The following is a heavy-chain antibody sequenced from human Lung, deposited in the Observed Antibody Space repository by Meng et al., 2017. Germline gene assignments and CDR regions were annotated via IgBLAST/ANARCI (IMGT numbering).Heavy chain of an antibody. Sequence: LHLLVEGLSNSSGPLARTDVAQGGSLSDYYWSWIRQPPGKGLQWIGEINQSGSTNYNPSLKSRATISVDTSQNNLSLKLSSVTAADSAVYYCARGPTTMAHDFDYWGQGTLVTVSS. CDR3: ARGPTTMAHDFDY. D-gene: IGHD4-11*01. V-gene: IGHV4-34*01. CDR2: INQSGST. CDR1: GGSLSDYY. J-gene: IGHJ4*02.